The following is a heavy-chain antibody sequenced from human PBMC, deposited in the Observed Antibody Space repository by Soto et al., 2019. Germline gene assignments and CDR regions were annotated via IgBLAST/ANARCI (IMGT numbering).Heavy chain of an antibody. Sequence: ASVEVSCKASGYTFTSCDINWVRQATGQGLEWMGWMDPNSGNTGYAQKFQGRVTMTRNTSISTAYMELSSLRSEDTAVYYCARGIGAAAGIFDYWGQGTLVTVSS. CDR3: ARGIGAAAGIFDY. CDR1: GYTFTSCD. V-gene: IGHV1-8*01. D-gene: IGHD6-13*01. CDR2: MDPNSGNT. J-gene: IGHJ4*02.